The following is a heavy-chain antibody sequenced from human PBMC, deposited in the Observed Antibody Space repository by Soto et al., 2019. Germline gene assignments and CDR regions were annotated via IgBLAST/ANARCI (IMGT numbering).Heavy chain of an antibody. CDR1: GGSISSSSYY. CDR2: IYYSGST. D-gene: IGHD3-10*01. Sequence: SETLSLTCTVSGGSISSSSYYWGWIRQPPGKGLEWIGSIYYSGSTYYNPSLKSRVTISVDTSKNQFSLKLSSVTAADTAVYYCATSVYYYGSGSYHNWFDPWGQGTLVTVS. J-gene: IGHJ5*02. CDR3: ATSVYYYGSGSYHNWFDP. V-gene: IGHV4-39*01.